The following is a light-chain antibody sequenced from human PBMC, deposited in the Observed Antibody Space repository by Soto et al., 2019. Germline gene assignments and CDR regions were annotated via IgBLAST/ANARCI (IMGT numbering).Light chain of an antibody. Sequence: EIVMTQSPATLSVSPGERATLSCRASQSVSSNLAWYQQKPGQAPGLLIYGASTRATGIPARFSGSGAGTDFTLTITSLQSEDFGVYFCQQYKDWPTTFGQGTKVDIK. V-gene: IGKV3-15*01. CDR3: QQYKDWPTT. CDR1: QSVSSN. CDR2: GAS. J-gene: IGKJ1*01.